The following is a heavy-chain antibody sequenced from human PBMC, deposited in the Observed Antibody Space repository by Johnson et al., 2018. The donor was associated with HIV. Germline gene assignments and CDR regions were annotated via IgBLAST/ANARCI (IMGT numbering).Heavy chain of an antibody. D-gene: IGHD1-1*01. Sequence: QVQLVESGGGVVQPGGSLRLSCAASGFTFSSYGMHWVRQAPGKGLEWVAVISYDGSNKYFADSVKGRFTISRDNSKNTLYLQMSSLRAEDTAVYYCARGGIIHDAFDIWGQGTMVTVYS. CDR3: ARGGIIHDAFDI. J-gene: IGHJ3*02. CDR1: GFTFSSYG. CDR2: ISYDGSNK. V-gene: IGHV3-30*03.